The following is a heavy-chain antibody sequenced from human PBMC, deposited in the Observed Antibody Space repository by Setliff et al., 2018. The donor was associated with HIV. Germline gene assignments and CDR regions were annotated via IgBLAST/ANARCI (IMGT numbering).Heavy chain of an antibody. Sequence: PSETLSLTCTVSGGSISGGSYYWSWIRQPAGKGLEWIGRIYTSGSTNYNPSLKSRVTISVDTSKNQFSLKLSSVTAADTAVYYCARDLGAVAGYYFDYWGQGTLVTVSS. V-gene: IGHV4-61*02. CDR2: IYTSGST. CDR1: GGSISGGSYY. CDR3: ARDLGAVAGYYFDY. J-gene: IGHJ4*02. D-gene: IGHD6-19*01.